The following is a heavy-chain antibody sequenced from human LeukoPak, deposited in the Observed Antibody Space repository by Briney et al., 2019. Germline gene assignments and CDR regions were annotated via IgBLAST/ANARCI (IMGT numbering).Heavy chain of an antibody. J-gene: IGHJ3*02. CDR3: ARGPYGGNGYEGLDI. CDR1: GFTFSSYG. Sequence: GRSLRLSCAAPGFTFSSYGIHWVRQAPGKGLEWVGVIWYDGSIKYYADSVKDGFTISRDNSKSTLYLQMNSLRAEDTAVYYCARGPYGGNGYEGLDIWGQGKMVTVSS. V-gene: IGHV3-33*01. D-gene: IGHD4-23*01. CDR2: IWYDGSIK.